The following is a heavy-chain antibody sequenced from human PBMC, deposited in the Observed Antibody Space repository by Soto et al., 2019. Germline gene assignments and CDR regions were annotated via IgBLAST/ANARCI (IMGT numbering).Heavy chain of an antibody. V-gene: IGHV4-34*01. CDR2: INHSGST. D-gene: IGHD5-18*01. CDR1: GGSFSGYY. Sequence: QVQLQQWGAGLLKPSETLSLTCAVYGGSFSGYYWSWIRQPPGKGLEWIGEINHSGSTNYNPSLKGRVTISVDTSKNQFSLKLSSVTAADTAVYYCARGYSYGHKLDYWGQGTLVTVSS. J-gene: IGHJ4*02. CDR3: ARGYSYGHKLDY.